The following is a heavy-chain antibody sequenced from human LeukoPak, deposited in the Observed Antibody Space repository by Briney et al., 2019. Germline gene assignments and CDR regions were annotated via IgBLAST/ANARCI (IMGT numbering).Heavy chain of an antibody. CDR2: VFYRGTS. Sequence: SETLSLTCSVSGGSMTNFYWGWIRQPPGKGMQWIGYVFYRGTSNHNPSLENRVTMSVDTSKNQFSLELSFVTAADTAVYYCARLSGAYWTFDCWGQGTLVTVPS. CDR3: ARLSGAYWTFDC. CDR1: GGSMTNFY. J-gene: IGHJ4*02. D-gene: IGHD1-26*01. V-gene: IGHV4-59*08.